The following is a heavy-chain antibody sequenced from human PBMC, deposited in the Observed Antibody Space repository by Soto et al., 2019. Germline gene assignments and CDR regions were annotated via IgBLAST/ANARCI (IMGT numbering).Heavy chain of an antibody. D-gene: IGHD5-18*01. V-gene: IGHV4-59*01. CDR1: GGSISNYY. CDR2: IYSSGST. J-gene: IGHJ4*02. Sequence: SETLSLTCTVSGGSISNYYWNWIRQSPGKGLEWIGYIYSSGSTHYNPSLQTRVTISIDTSKNQVSLKVNSVTAADTAVYYCARDPPHSYGVYYFDYWGQGTPVTVS. CDR3: ARDPPHSYGVYYFDY.